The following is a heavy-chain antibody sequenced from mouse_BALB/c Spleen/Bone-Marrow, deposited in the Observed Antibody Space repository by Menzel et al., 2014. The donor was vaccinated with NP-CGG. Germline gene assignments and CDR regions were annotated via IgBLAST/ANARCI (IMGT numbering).Heavy chain of an antibody. J-gene: IGHJ3*01. V-gene: IGHV7-1*02. CDR2: SKNKATDYTT. CDR3: ARDAPFYDSLAY. CDR1: GFTFSDFY. Sequence: EVKLMESGGGLVRPGGSLRLSCATSGFTFSDFYMDWVRQLPGKRLEWIAASKNKATDYTTEYSASVKGRFIVSRDTSQGILYLQMNALRAEDTAIYYCARDAPFYDSLAYWGQGTLVTVSA. D-gene: IGHD2-3*01.